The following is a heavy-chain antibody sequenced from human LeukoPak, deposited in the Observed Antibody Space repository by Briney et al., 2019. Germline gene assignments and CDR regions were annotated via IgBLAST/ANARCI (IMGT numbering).Heavy chain of an antibody. V-gene: IGHV4-61*05. CDR2: IYYSGTT. Sequence: SETLSLTCIVSGGSISSSSYYWNWIRQPPGKGLEWIGYIYYSGTTNYNPSLKSRVSMSVDTSKNQFSLKLSSVTAADTAVYYCATWTYYYGSGSYHYWGQGTLVTVSS. J-gene: IGHJ4*02. CDR1: GGSISSSSYY. D-gene: IGHD3-10*01. CDR3: ATWTYYYGSGSYHY.